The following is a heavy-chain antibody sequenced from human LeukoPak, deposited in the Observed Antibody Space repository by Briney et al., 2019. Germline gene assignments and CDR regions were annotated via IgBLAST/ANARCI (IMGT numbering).Heavy chain of an antibody. V-gene: IGHV3-74*01. CDR1: GFTFTSYW. CDR2: VNSDGSST. CDR3: ARGRYYGMDV. J-gene: IGHJ6*02. Sequence: PGGSLRLSCAASGFTFTSYWMHWVRQAPGKGLVWVSRVNSDGSSTTYADSVKGRFTISRDNAKNTLYLQMDSLRAEDTAVYYCARGRYYGMDVWGQGTTVTVSS.